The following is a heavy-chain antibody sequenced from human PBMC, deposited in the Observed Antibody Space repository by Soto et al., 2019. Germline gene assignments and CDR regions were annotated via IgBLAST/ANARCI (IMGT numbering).Heavy chain of an antibody. J-gene: IGHJ4*02. CDR1: GFTFSSYD. V-gene: IGHV3-13*01. CDR3: ARGARFGPRVSRFDY. CDR2: IGTAGDT. Sequence: EVQLVESGGGLVQPGGSLRLSCAASGFTFSSYDMHWVRQATGKGLEWVSAIGTAGDTYYPGSVKGRFTISRENAKNSLYLQMNSLRAEDTAVYYCARGARFGPRVSRFDYWGQGTLVTVSS. D-gene: IGHD3-16*01.